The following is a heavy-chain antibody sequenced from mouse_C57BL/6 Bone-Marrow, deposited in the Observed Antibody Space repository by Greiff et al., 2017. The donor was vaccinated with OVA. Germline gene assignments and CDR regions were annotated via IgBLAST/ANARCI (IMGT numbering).Heavy chain of an antibody. CDR2: INPSSGYT. Sequence: QVQLKESGAELARPGASVKMSCKASGYTFTSYTMHWVKQRPGQGLEWIGYINPSSGYTKYNQKFKDKATLTADKSSSTAYMQLSSLTSEDSAVYYCARKEGFIGDDWGQGTSVTVSS. CDR1: GYTFTSYT. CDR3: ARKEGFIGDD. V-gene: IGHV1-4*01. J-gene: IGHJ4*01. D-gene: IGHD1-1*01.